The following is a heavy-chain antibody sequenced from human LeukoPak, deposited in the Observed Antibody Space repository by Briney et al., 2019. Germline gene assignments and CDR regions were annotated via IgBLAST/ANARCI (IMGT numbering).Heavy chain of an antibody. D-gene: IGHD4-23*01. Sequence: SETLSLTCTVSGGSISSYYWSWIRQPPGKGLEWIGYIYYSGSTNYNPSLKSRVTISVVTSKNQFSLKLSSVTAADTAVYYCARHPTTVVTPGLWHFDLWGRGTLVTVSS. CDR1: GGSISSYY. V-gene: IGHV4-59*08. CDR3: ARHPTTVVTPGLWHFDL. CDR2: IYYSGST. J-gene: IGHJ2*01.